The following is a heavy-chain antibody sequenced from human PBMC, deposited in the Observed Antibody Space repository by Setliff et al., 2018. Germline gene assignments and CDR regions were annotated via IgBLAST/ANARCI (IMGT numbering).Heavy chain of an antibody. D-gene: IGHD3-22*01. CDR3: ARRQYYDSSGYYYEPPLPFDY. V-gene: IGHV4-39*01. Sequence: PSETLSLTCTVSGGSISSNNYYGGWLRQPPGKGLEWIGSIYYSGSTYYNPSLKSRVTISVDTSENQFSLKLRSGTGADTAVYYCARRQYYDSSGYYYEPPLPFDYWGQGTLVTVSS. CDR1: GGSISSNNYY. J-gene: IGHJ4*02. CDR2: IYYSGST.